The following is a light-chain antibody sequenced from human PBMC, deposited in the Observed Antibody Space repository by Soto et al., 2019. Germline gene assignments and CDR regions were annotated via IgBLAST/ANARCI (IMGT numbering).Light chain of an antibody. CDR2: GAS. Sequence: EIVMTQSPATLSVSPGERATLSCRASQSVSSNLAWYQQKPGQAPRLLIYGASTRATGIPARFSGSGSGTEFTHTISTLQSGDFAAYYCQQYNNWPRTFGQGTKVDIK. J-gene: IGKJ1*01. V-gene: IGKV3-15*01. CDR1: QSVSSN. CDR3: QQYNNWPRT.